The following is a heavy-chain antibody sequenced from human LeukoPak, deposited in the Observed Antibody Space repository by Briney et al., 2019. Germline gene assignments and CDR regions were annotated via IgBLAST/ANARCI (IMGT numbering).Heavy chain of an antibody. V-gene: IGHV4-39*07. J-gene: IGHJ4*02. Sequence: SETLSLTCTVSGGSISSSSYYWGWIRQPPGKGLEWIGSIYYSGSTYYNPSLKSRVTISVGTSKNQFSLKLSSVTAADTAVYYCARGLEPDYYDSSGAHFDYWGQGTLVTVSS. CDR1: GGSISSSSYY. CDR2: IYYSGST. CDR3: ARGLEPDYYDSSGAHFDY. D-gene: IGHD3-22*01.